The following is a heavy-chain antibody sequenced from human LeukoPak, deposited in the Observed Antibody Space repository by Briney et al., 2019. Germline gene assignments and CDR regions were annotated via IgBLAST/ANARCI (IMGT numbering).Heavy chain of an antibody. V-gene: IGHV3-7*03. D-gene: IGHD3-3*01. CDR2: IKQDGSEK. J-gene: IGHJ6*02. Sequence: GGSLRLSCAGSGFTFSSFWMTWVRQAPGQGLEWVANIKQDGSEKYYVDSVKGRFTISRDNDKNSVFLEMNSLRAEDTAVYYCARVDPYDFWSGYSDLGWGLDVWGHGTTVTVSS. CDR3: ARVDPYDFWSGYSDLGWGLDV. CDR1: GFTFSSFW.